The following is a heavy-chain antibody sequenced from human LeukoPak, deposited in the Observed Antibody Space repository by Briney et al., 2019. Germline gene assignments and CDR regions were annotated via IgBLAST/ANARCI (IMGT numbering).Heavy chain of an antibody. CDR1: GYTLTELS. J-gene: IGHJ4*02. CDR2: FDPEDGET. CDR3: ATGSPSLEWSLNY. V-gene: IGHV1-24*01. Sequence: ASVKVSCKVSGYTLTELSMHWVRQAPGKGLEWMGGFDPEDGETIYAQKFQGRVTMTEDTSTDTAYMELSSLRSEDPAVYYCATGSPSLEWSLNYWGQGTLVTVSS. D-gene: IGHD3-3*01.